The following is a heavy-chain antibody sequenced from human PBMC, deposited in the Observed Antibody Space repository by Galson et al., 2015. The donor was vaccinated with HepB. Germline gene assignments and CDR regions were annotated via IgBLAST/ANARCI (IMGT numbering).Heavy chain of an antibody. V-gene: IGHV3-11*05. CDR3: ARDDDSSGYNFDY. Sequence: SLRLSCAASGFTFSDYYMSWIRQAPGKGLEWVSYISSSSSYTNYADSVKGRFTISRDNAKNSLYLQMNSLGAEDTALYYCARDDDSSGYNFDYWGQGTLVTVSS. D-gene: IGHD3-22*01. J-gene: IGHJ4*02. CDR1: GFTFSDYY. CDR2: ISSSSSYT.